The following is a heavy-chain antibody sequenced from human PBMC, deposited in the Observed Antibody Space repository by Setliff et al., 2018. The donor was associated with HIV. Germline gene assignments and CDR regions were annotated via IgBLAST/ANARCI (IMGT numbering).Heavy chain of an antibody. CDR1: GGSIGLGGHY. CDR2: FYYDGSE. Sequence: PSETLSLTCSVSGGSIGLGGHYWGWIRQRPGKGLEWIGYFYYDGSEFYTPSLKGRVSISRDTSKNQFSLRLSSVTAADTAVYYCARKSTLRYYYGSGSLDAFDIWGQGTKVTVSS. J-gene: IGHJ3*02. D-gene: IGHD3-10*01. V-gene: IGHV4-31*02. CDR3: ARKSTLRYYYGSGSLDAFDI.